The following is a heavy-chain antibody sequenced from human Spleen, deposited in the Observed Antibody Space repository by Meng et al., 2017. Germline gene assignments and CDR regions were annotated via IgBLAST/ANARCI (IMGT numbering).Heavy chain of an antibody. Sequence: GESLKISCAASGFTVSHNYMSWVRQAPGKGLEWVSVIYSGGNTYYADSVKGRFTISRDNSKNTVFLQINSLRVEDTAVYYCARAAGSGSYYMLFDYYYGMDVWGQGTTVTVSS. CDR2: IYSGGNT. V-gene: IGHV3-66*02. J-gene: IGHJ6*02. CDR1: GFTVSHNY. D-gene: IGHD1-26*01. CDR3: ARAAGSGSYYMLFDYYYGMDV.